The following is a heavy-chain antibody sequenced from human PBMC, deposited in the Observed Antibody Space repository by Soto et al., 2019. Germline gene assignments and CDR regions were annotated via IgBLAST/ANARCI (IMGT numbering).Heavy chain of an antibody. Sequence: QLQLQESGSGLVKPSQTLSLTCAVSGGSISSGGYSWSWIRQPPGKGLEWIGYIYHSGSTYYNPSLKSRVTISVDRSKNQSSLKLSSVAAADTAVYYWARGSRFGEIADYWGQGTLLTVSS. V-gene: IGHV4-30-2*01. CDR3: ARGSRFGEIADY. CDR2: IYHSGST. D-gene: IGHD3-10*01. CDR1: GGSISSGGYS. J-gene: IGHJ4*02.